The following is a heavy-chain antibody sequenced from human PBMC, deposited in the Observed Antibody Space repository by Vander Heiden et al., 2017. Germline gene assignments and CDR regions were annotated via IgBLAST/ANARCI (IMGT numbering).Heavy chain of an antibody. CDR3: AKRAWNDVRVRLDY. Sequence: EVQLLESGGGLVQPGGSLRLPCAVAGFNFRRYAMSWVRQAPGKGLEWVSGISGSGGSTYHADSVKGRFTISRDNSKNTLYLQMNSLRAEDTAVYYCAKRAWNDVRVRLDYWGQGTLVTVSS. V-gene: IGHV3-23*01. J-gene: IGHJ4*02. CDR2: ISGSGGST. CDR1: GFNFRRYA. D-gene: IGHD1-1*01.